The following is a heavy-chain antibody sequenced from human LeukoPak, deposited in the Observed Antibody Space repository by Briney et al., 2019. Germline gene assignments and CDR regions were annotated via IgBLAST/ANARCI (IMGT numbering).Heavy chain of an antibody. D-gene: IGHD1-26*01. CDR2: ISGSGGST. CDR1: GFTFSSYA. CDR3: AKGDSGSYWVFDY. Sequence: GGSLRLSRAASGFTFSSYAMSWVRQAPGKGLEWVSAISGSGGSTYYADSVKGRFTISRDNSKNTLYLQMNSLRAEDTAVYYCAKGDSGSYWVFDYWGQGTLVTVSS. J-gene: IGHJ4*02. V-gene: IGHV3-23*01.